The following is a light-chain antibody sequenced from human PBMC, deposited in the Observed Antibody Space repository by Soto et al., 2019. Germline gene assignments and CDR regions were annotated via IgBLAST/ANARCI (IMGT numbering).Light chain of an antibody. CDR2: YND. CDR1: NSNIGSNA. CDR3: ATWDDRRTACV. V-gene: IGLV1-36*01. J-gene: IGLJ3*02. Sequence: QSVLTQSPSVSGAPRQSVNISCSGNNSNIGSNAVHWYQQLPGKAPKLLMYYNDMLPSGVSDRFSGSKSGTSASLAIIGLQSADEGDDYCATWDDRRTACVFGGGTKLTVL.